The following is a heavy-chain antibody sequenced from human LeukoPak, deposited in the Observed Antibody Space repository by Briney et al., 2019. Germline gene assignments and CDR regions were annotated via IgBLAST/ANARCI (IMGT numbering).Heavy chain of an antibody. CDR3: ARLPGGIQLWSKGEFDY. V-gene: IGHV4-38-2*02. D-gene: IGHD5-18*01. CDR2: IYHSGST. Sequence: SETLSLTCTVSGGSISSYYWGWIRQPPGKALEWIGSIYHSGSTYYNPSLKSRVTISVDTSKNQFSLKLSSVTAADTAVYYCARLPGGIQLWSKGEFDYWGQGTLVTVSS. J-gene: IGHJ4*02. CDR1: GGSISSYY.